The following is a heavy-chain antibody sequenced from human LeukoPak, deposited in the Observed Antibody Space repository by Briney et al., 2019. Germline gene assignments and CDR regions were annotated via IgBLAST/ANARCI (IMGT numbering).Heavy chain of an antibody. Sequence: PGGSLRLSCAASGFTFSSYSMNWVRQAPGKELEWVAVISYDGSNKYYADSVKGRFTISRDNSKNTLYLQMNSLRAEDTAVYYCAKPQLRITISPSDYWGQGTLVTVSS. CDR2: ISYDGSNK. CDR1: GFTFSSYS. CDR3: AKPQLRITISPSDY. J-gene: IGHJ4*02. D-gene: IGHD3-3*01. V-gene: IGHV3-30*18.